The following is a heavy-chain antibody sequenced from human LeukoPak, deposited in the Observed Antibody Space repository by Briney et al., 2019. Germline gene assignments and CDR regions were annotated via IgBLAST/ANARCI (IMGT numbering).Heavy chain of an antibody. D-gene: IGHD6-13*01. V-gene: IGHV4-59*08. Sequence: SETLSLTCTVSGGSISSYYWSWIRQPPGKGLEWIGYIYYSGSTNYNPSLKSRVTISVDTSKNQFSLKLSSVTAADTAVHYCARHHGAAAPLPHAFDIWGQGTMVTVSS. J-gene: IGHJ3*02. CDR3: ARHHGAAAPLPHAFDI. CDR1: GGSISSYY. CDR2: IYYSGST.